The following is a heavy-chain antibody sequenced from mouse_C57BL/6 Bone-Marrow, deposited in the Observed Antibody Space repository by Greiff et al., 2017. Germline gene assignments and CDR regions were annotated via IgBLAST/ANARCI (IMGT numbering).Heavy chain of an antibody. J-gene: IGHJ1*03. CDR2: IDPSDSYT. D-gene: IGHD1-1*01. CDR3: ARGYYGSSYPQGGYFDV. Sequence: QVQLQQPGAELVRPGTSVKLSCKASGYTFTSYWMHWVKQRPGQGLEWIGVIDPSDSYTNYNQKFKGKATLTVDTSSSTAYMQLSSLTSEDSAVYYCARGYYGSSYPQGGYFDVWGTGTTVTVSA. CDR1: GYTFTSYW. V-gene: IGHV1-59*01.